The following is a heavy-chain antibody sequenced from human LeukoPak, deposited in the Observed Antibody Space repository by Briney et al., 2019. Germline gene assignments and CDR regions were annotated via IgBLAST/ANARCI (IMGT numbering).Heavy chain of an antibody. CDR1: GGSISSSSYY. CDR2: INHSGST. D-gene: IGHD2-2*01. V-gene: IGHV4-39*07. Sequence: KSSETLSLTCTVSGGSISSSSYYWSWIRQPPGKGLEWIGEINHSGSTNYNPSLKSRVTISVDTSKNQFSLKLSSVTAADTAVYYCARGKDIVVVPAERVDNQVWFDPWGQGTLVTVSS. J-gene: IGHJ5*02. CDR3: ARGKDIVVVPAERVDNQVWFDP.